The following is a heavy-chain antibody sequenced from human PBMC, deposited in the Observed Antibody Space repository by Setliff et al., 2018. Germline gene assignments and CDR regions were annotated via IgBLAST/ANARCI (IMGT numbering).Heavy chain of an antibody. CDR2: IKKDGSIK. Sequence: GGSLRLSCAASGFTFRSYWMSWVRQAPGKGLEWVANIKKDGSIKYYLDSVRGRFTISRDNAENSLTLQMNSLSVEDTAVYYCSRDLQGSGDDVVDYWGQGTLVTVSS. V-gene: IGHV3-7*01. CDR3: SRDLQGSGDDVVDY. CDR1: GFTFRSYW. D-gene: IGHD4-17*01. J-gene: IGHJ4*02.